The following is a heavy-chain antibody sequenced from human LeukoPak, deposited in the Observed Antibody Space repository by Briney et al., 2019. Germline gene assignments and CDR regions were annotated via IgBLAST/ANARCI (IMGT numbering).Heavy chain of an antibody. V-gene: IGHV1-2*06. J-gene: IGHJ4*02. CDR3: ARDNDISGYYNPIDY. CDR1: GYTFTGYY. Sequence: ATVKVSCKASGYTFTGYYMHWVRQAPGQGLEWMGRINPNSGGTNYAQKFQGRVTMTRDTSISTAYMELSRLRSDDTAVYYYARDNDISGYYNPIDYWGQGTLVTVSS. D-gene: IGHD3-22*01. CDR2: INPNSGGT.